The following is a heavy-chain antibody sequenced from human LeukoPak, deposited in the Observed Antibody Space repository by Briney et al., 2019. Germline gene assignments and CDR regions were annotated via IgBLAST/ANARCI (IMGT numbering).Heavy chain of an antibody. CDR3: AKIDAY. Sequence: GGSLRLSCAASGFTFSRNWMYWVRQAPGKGLVWVSRINSDGSITNYADSVKGRFTISRDNTKNTLYLQMSSLRAEDTAVYYCAKIDAYWGQGTLVTVSS. J-gene: IGHJ4*02. CDR2: INSDGSIT. V-gene: IGHV3-74*01. CDR1: GFTFSRNW.